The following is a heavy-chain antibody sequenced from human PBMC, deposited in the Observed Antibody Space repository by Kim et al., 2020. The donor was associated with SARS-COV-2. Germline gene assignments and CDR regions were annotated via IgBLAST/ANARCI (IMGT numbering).Heavy chain of an antibody. CDR2: IYIDDAS. Sequence: GGSLRLSCTASGFSFSSSYMIWVRQAPGKGLEWVSTIYIDDASYYEESVRNRFTPSCSNYTNTVLLQMISVMGEDTAMYYCATNVGFCSLGCCYIDYWR. D-gene: IGHD2-15*01. CDR3: ATNVGFCSLGCCYIDY. V-gene: IGHV3-53*01. CDR1: GFSFSSSY. J-gene: IGHJ4*03.